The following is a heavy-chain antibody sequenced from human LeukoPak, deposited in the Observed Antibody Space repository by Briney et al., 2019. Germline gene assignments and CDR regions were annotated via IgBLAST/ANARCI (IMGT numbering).Heavy chain of an antibody. CDR1: GYTFTSYG. V-gene: IGHV1-18*01. CDR3: ARDFGTGSSWYSYPMDV. D-gene: IGHD6-13*01. CDR2: ISAYNGNT. J-gene: IGHJ6*03. Sequence: VASVKVSCKASGYTFTSYGISWVRQAPGQGLEWMGWISAYNGNTNYAQKLQGRVTMTTDTSTSTAYMELRSLRSDDTAVYYCARDFGTGSSWYSYPMDVWGKGTTVTISS.